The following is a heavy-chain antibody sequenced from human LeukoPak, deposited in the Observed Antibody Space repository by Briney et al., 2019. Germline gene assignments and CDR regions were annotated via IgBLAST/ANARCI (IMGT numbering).Heavy chain of an antibody. V-gene: IGHV3-23*01. Sequence: TGGSLRLSCIASGFTFNDYAMTWVRQAPGKGLQWVSGISGSGASTYYADSVKGRFTISRDNSKNTLYLQMNSLRAEDTAVYYCARQTPKAYDIYYFDHWGQGTLVTVSS. D-gene: IGHD3-9*01. CDR1: GFTFNDYA. CDR2: ISGSGAST. CDR3: ARQTPKAYDIYYFDH. J-gene: IGHJ4*02.